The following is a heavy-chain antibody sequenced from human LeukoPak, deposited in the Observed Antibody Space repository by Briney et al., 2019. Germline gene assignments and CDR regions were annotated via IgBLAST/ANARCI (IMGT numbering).Heavy chain of an antibody. CDR3: ARGAPGGSSRY. CDR1: GYTFTGYY. J-gene: IGHJ4*02. CDR2: INPNSGGT. V-gene: IGHV1-2*02. Sequence: ASVKVSCKASGYTFTGYYMHWVRQAPGQGREWMGWINPNSGGTNYAQKFQGSLTMTRDTSISTAYMELSRLRSDDTAVYYCARGAPGGSSRYWGQGTLVTVSS. D-gene: IGHD6-13*01.